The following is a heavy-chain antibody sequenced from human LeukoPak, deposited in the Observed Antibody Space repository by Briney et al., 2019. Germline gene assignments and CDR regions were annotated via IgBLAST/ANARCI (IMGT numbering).Heavy chain of an antibody. J-gene: IGHJ4*02. V-gene: IGHV1-2*02. Sequence: ASVKVSCKASEYTFTGHYMHWVRQAPGQGLEWMGWINPNSGGTNYAQKFQGRVTMTRDTSISTAYMELSRLRSDDTAVYYCAGSRGVRGVIPFDYWGQGTLVTVSS. CDR1: EYTFTGHY. CDR3: AGSRGVRGVIPFDY. D-gene: IGHD3-10*01. CDR2: INPNSGGT.